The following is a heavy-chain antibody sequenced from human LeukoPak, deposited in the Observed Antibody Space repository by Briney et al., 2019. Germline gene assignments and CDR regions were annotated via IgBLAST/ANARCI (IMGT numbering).Heavy chain of an antibody. CDR1: GFTFSDYY. CDR3: AKSARGYSYGDFAY. V-gene: IGHV3-11*03. CDR2: ISGTSTYT. Sequence: PGGSLRLSCAASGFTFSDYYTSWIRQAPGKGLEWVSYISGTSTYTNYADSVKGRFTISRDNAKNSLYLQMTSLRAEETALYYCAKSARGYSYGDFAYWGQGTLVTVSS. D-gene: IGHD5-18*01. J-gene: IGHJ4*02.